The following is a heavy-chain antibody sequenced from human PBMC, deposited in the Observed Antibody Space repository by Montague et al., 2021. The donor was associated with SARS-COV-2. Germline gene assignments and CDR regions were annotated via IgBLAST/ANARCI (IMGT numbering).Heavy chain of an antibody. Sequence: SKTLSLTCTVSGGSITSNWWSWIRQPPGKGLEWVGYALYTGRSSSNSSLQSRVLISVDTSKNQVSLKLSSVTATDTAVYYCARDAFYYGSDSYYVDTFDMWGQGTMVTVSS. D-gene: IGHD3-10*01. J-gene: IGHJ3*02. CDR1: GGSITSNW. V-gene: IGHV4-59*01. CDR3: ARDAFYYGSDSYYVDTFDM. CDR2: ALYTGRS.